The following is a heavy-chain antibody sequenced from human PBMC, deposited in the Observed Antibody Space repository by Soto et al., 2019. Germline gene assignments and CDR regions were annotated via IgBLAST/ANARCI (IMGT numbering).Heavy chain of an antibody. V-gene: IGHV1-18*04. CDR3: ASEAFGVYARWFDP. Sequence: QIQLVQSGSEVRMPGASVKVSCKASGYIFTTYSITWVRQAPGQGLEWVGWVSASNGKTNYAQKFEDRVTMTTDTSTTTAYMELRNLRSDDTAVYSCASEAFGVYARWFDPWGQGTLVTVSS. CDR2: VSASNGKT. J-gene: IGHJ5*02. CDR1: GYIFTTYS. D-gene: IGHD2-2*01.